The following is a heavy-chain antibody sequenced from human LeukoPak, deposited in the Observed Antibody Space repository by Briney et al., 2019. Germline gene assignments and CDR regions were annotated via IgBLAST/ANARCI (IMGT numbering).Heavy chain of an antibody. CDR1: GGSISSGGYY. J-gene: IGHJ4*02. Sequence: ASQTLSLTCIVSGGSISSGGYYWNWIRQHPGKGLEWIGYIYYSGSTTYNLSLQSRVTISVDTSKNQFSLKLSSVTAADTAVYYCARIYDSRTGLLDYWGQGILVTVSS. CDR2: IYYSGST. CDR3: ARIYDSRTGLLDY. D-gene: IGHD3-22*01. V-gene: IGHV4-31*03.